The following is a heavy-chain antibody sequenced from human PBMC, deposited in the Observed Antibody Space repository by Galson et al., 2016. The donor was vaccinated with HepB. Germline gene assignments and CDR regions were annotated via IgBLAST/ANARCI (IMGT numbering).Heavy chain of an antibody. J-gene: IGHJ2*01. D-gene: IGHD1-1*01. Sequence: SLRLSCAASGFIFSSCGMSWVRQAPGKGLEWVSTISDSASNTHYADSAGGRFTISRDNSKNTQYRQMNSLRAEDTAVYYCATGGPPTDDYWGRGTLVTVSS. CDR3: ATGGPPTDDY. CDR1: GFIFSSCG. CDR2: ISDSASNT. V-gene: IGHV3-23*01.